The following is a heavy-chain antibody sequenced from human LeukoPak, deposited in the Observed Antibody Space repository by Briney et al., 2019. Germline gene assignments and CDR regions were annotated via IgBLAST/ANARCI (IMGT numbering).Heavy chain of an antibody. D-gene: IGHD6-19*01. V-gene: IGHV5-51*01. J-gene: IGHJ6*02. Sequence: GESLKISCKTSGYIFTRYWIGWVRQMPGKGLEWMGIISPGDSDTRYSPSFQGQVTISADKSITTAYLQWSSLKASDTAMYYCARQEVAVAGDYYYYNMDIWGQGTPVTVSS. CDR3: ARQEVAVAGDYYYYNMDI. CDR2: ISPGDSDT. CDR1: GYIFTRYW.